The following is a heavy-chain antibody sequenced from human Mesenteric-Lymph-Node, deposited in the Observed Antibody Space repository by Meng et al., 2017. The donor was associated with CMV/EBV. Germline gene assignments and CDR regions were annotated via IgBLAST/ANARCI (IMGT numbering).Heavy chain of an antibody. CDR3: ARAPEHIVKSTILDY. CDR1: GYTFTSYG. J-gene: IGHJ4*02. V-gene: IGHV1-18*01. D-gene: IGHD1-26*01. Sequence: ASVKVSCKTSGYTFTSYGVTWVRQAPGQGLEWMGRISGFDGNPNYAQRLQGRVTMTTDSSTSTAYMELRSLRSDDTAVYYCARAPEHIVKSTILDYWGQGTLVTVSS. CDR2: ISGFDGNP.